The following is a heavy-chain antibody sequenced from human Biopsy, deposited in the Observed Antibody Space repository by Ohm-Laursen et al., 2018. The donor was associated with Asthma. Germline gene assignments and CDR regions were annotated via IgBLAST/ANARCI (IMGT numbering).Heavy chain of an antibody. CDR2: IYSGGTS. J-gene: IGHJ4*02. Sequence: GSLRLSSAAPGFAVSRDHMFWVRQAPGKGLEWVSVIYSGGTSHTADSVRGRFTISRDYSKNTLYLQMHSLRAEDTAVYYCARGDSSNWSHYYFDYWGQGTLVTVSS. V-gene: IGHV3-53*01. CDR3: ARGDSSNWSHYYFDY. D-gene: IGHD3-22*01. CDR1: GFAVSRDH.